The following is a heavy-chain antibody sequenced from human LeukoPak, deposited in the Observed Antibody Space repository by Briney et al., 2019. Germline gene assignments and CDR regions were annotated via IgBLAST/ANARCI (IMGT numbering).Heavy chain of an antibody. CDR1: GYTFTSYY. CDR2: INPSAGST. CDR3: ARKGVGALMLDY. D-gene: IGHD1-26*01. J-gene: IGHJ4*02. V-gene: IGHV1-46*01. Sequence: ASVKVSCKASGYTFTSYYMHWVRQAPGQGLEWMGIINPSAGSTSFAQNFQGRVTMTRDTSTSTVYVELSSLRSEDTAVYYCARKGVGALMLDYWGQGTLVTVSS.